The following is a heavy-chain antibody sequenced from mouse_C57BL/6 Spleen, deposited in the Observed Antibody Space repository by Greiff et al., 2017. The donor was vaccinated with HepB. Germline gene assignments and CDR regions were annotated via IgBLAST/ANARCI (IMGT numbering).Heavy chain of an antibody. CDR1: GFTFSSYA. V-gene: IGHV5-9-1*02. J-gene: IGHJ4*01. Sequence: DVLLLESGAGLVKPGGSLKLSCTASGFTFSSYAMSWVRQTPEKSLEWVAYISRGGDYTDYADTLKGRFTISRDNARNTRYLQMSSLKSEDTALYYCTRRDYGRDIDYWGQGTSVTVSS. D-gene: IGHD1-1*01. CDR2: ISRGGDYT. CDR3: TRRDYGRDIDY.